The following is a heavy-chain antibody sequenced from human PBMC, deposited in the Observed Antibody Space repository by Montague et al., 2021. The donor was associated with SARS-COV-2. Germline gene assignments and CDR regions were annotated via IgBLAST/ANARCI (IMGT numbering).Heavy chain of an antibody. CDR3: ARGRRILLRFGELLSGGDYYGMDV. D-gene: IGHD3-10*01. CDR1: GGSFSGYY. Sequence: SETLSLTCAVYGGSFSGYYWSWIRQPPGKGLEWIGEINHSGSTNSNPSLKSRVTISVDTSKNQFPLTLSSVTAADTAVYYCARGRRILLRFGELLSGGDYYGMDVRGQGTTVTVSS. CDR2: INHSGST. V-gene: IGHV4-34*01. J-gene: IGHJ6*02.